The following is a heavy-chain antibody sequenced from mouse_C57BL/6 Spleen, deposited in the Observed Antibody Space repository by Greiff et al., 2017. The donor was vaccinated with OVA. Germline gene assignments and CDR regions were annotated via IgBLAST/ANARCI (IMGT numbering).Heavy chain of an antibody. D-gene: IGHD2-1*01. Sequence: QVQLQQSGPELVKPGASVKISCKASGYSFTSYYIHWVKQRPGQGLEWIGWIYPGSGNTKYNEKFKGKATLTADTSSSTAYMQLSSLTSADSAVFDCARGGGNYLDYFDYWGQGTTLTVSS. CDR2: IYPGSGNT. J-gene: IGHJ2*01. CDR1: GYSFTSYY. V-gene: IGHV1-66*01. CDR3: ARGGGNYLDYFDY.